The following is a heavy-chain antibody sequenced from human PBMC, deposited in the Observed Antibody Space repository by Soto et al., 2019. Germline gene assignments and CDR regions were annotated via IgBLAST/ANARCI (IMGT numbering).Heavy chain of an antibody. CDR1: GGSISSGGYY. J-gene: IGHJ3*02. D-gene: IGHD6-13*01. CDR3: ARDLPYSSSWPPLGAFDI. Sequence: SLTCTVSGGSISSGGYYWSWIRQHPGKGLEWIGYIYYSGSTYYNPSLKSRVTISVDTSKNQFSLKLSSVTAADTAVYYCARDLPYSSSWPPLGAFDIWGQGTMVTVSS. CDR2: IYYSGST. V-gene: IGHV4-31*03.